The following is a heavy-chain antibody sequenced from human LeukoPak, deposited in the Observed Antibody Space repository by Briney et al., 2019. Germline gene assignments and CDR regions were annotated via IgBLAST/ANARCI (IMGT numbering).Heavy chain of an antibody. V-gene: IGHV1-2*02. CDR2: INPNSGGT. Sequence: GASVKVSCKASGSTFSDYHIDWVRQASGQGPEWMGWINPNSGGTNYAQKFQGRVTMTRDTSISTAYMELSRLRSDDTAVYYCARAGGGYSGYDPAFDYWGQGTLVTVSS. J-gene: IGHJ4*02. D-gene: IGHD5-12*01. CDR3: ARAGGGYSGYDPAFDY. CDR1: GSTFSDYH.